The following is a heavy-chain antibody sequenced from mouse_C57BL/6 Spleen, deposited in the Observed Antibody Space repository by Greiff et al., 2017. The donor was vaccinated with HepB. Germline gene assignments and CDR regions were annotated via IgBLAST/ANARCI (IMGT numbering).Heavy chain of an antibody. Sequence: QVHVKQSGAELARPGASVKLSCKASGYTFTSYGISWVKQRTGQGLEWIGEIYPRSGNTYYNEKFKGKATLTADKSSSTAYMELRSLTSEDSAVYFCARWLITTVVDLYYFDYWGQGTTLTVSS. D-gene: IGHD1-1*01. V-gene: IGHV1-81*01. CDR1: GYTFTSYG. CDR3: ARWLITTVVDLYYFDY. J-gene: IGHJ2*01. CDR2: IYPRSGNT.